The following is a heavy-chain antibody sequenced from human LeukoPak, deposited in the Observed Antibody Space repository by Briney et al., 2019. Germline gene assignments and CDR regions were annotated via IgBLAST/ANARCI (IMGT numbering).Heavy chain of an antibody. Sequence: SETLSLTCTVSGGSISGSSNYWGWIRQPPGKGLEWIGSIHYSGNTYYNPSLKSRVTISVDTSKNQFSLKLTSVTAADTAVYYCARPTFASYSSGYHYWGQGTLVTVSS. V-gene: IGHV4-39*01. CDR1: GGSISGSSNY. D-gene: IGHD3-22*01. CDR3: ARPTFASYSSGYHY. CDR2: IHYSGNT. J-gene: IGHJ4*02.